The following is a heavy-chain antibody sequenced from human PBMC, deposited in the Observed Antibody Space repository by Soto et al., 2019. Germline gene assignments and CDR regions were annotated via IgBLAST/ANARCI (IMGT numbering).Heavy chain of an antibody. V-gene: IGHV1-18*01. CDR3: ASYFTKSSSWPYYFDY. D-gene: IGHD6-13*01. CDR1: GYTFTTYG. CDR2: ISAYSGST. Sequence: QVQLVQSGAEVKKPGASVKVSCKASGYTFTTYGISWVRQAPGQGLEWIGWISAYSGSTKFAQKLQGRVTMTTVNSTPTAYMELRSLTSDDTAVYYCASYFTKSSSWPYYFDYWGQGTLVTVSS. J-gene: IGHJ4*02.